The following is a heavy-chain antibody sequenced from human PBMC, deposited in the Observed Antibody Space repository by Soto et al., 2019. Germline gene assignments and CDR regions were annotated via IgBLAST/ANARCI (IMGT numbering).Heavy chain of an antibody. V-gene: IGHV1-69*13. CDR2: IIPIFGTA. J-gene: IGHJ4*02. CDR1: GGTFSSYA. CDR3: ASLIRYCSGGSCSYYFDY. D-gene: IGHD2-15*01. Sequence: EASVKVSCKASGGTFSSYAISWVRQAPGQGLEWMGGIIPIFGTANYAQKFQGRVTITADESTSTAYMELSSLRSEDTAVYYCASLIRYCSGGSCSYYFDYWGQGTLVTVSS.